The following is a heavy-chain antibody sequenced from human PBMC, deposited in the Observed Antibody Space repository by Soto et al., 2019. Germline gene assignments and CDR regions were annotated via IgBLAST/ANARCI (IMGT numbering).Heavy chain of an antibody. D-gene: IGHD1-1*01. CDR1: GFAFQNHG. Sequence: EVQLVESGGSVIRPGGSLRLSCAASGFAFQNHGMAWVRQVPGKGLEWVAGISGSGVNAGYADSVKGRFTISRDNRGNSLYLEINNLGVEDTALYHCARKPHWQYWYFDLWGRGTLVTVSS. J-gene: IGHJ2*01. CDR2: ISGSGVNA. V-gene: IGHV3-20*01. CDR3: ARKPHWQYWYFDL.